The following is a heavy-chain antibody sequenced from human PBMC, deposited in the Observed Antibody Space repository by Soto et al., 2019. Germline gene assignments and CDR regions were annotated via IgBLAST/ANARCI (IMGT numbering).Heavy chain of an antibody. CDR2: IHDGGTT. D-gene: IGHD7-27*01. CDR1: GGSITSDAYC. J-gene: IGHJ4*02. V-gene: IGHV4-30-4*01. CDR3: AIGPSGDKFDY. Sequence: QVQPQESGPRLVSPSQTLSLTCTVSGGSITSDAYCCSWIRQSPDKGLEWIGHIHDGGTTYRSPFVKGRVTKSADTSETQVSLMLNSLSATDTAIYYVAIGPSGDKFDYWGQGIPVTVSS.